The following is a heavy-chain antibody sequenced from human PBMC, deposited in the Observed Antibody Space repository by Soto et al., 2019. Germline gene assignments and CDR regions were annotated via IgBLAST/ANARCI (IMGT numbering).Heavy chain of an antibody. CDR3: ARLGCSSTSCYHGGNAENWFDP. D-gene: IGHD2-2*01. V-gene: IGHV1-18*01. CDR2: ISAYNGNT. J-gene: IGHJ5*02. Sequence: QVQLVQSGAEVKKPGASVKVSCKASGYTFTSYGISWVRQAPGQGLEWMGWISAYNGNTNYAQKLQGRVTITTDTSTSTAYMELRSLRSDDTAVYYCARLGCSSTSCYHGGNAENWFDPWGQGTLVTVSS. CDR1: GYTFTSYG.